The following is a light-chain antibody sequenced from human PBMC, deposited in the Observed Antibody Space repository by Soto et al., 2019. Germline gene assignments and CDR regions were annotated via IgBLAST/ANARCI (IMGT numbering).Light chain of an antibody. Sequence: EIVLTQSPGPLSLSPGERATLSCRASQSVSSSYLAWYQQKPGQAPRLLFYGASSRATGIPDRFSGSGSGTDFTLTISRLEPEDCAVYYCQQSGSSPNTFGQGTKLEIK. V-gene: IGKV3-20*01. J-gene: IGKJ2*01. CDR3: QQSGSSPNT. CDR2: GAS. CDR1: QSVSSSY.